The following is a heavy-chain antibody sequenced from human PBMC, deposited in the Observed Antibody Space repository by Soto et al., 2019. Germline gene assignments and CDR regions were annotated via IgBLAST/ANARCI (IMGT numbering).Heavy chain of an antibody. V-gene: IGHV1-69*13. J-gene: IGHJ5*02. D-gene: IGHD3-10*01. CDR3: ARDSNYYGSGRQASWFDP. Sequence: SVKVSCKASGGTFSSYAISWVRQAPGQGLEWMGGIIPIFGTANYAQKFQGRVTITADESTSTAYMELSSLRSEDTAVYYCARDSNYYGSGRQASWFDPWGQGTLVTVSS. CDR2: IIPIFGTA. CDR1: GGTFSSYA.